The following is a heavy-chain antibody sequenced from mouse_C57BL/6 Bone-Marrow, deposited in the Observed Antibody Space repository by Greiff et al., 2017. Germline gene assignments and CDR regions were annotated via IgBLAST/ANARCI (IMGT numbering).Heavy chain of an antibody. V-gene: IGHV5-15*01. CDR3: ARHNYDYDVGYFDV. Sequence: EVHLVESGGGLVQPGGSLKLSCAASGFTFSDYGMAWVRQAPRKGPEWVAFISNLAYSIYYAEPVTGRFTISRENAKNTLYLEMSSLRSEDTAMYYCARHNYDYDVGYFDVWGTGTTVTVSS. CDR2: ISNLAYSI. CDR1: GFTFSDYG. D-gene: IGHD2-4*01. J-gene: IGHJ1*03.